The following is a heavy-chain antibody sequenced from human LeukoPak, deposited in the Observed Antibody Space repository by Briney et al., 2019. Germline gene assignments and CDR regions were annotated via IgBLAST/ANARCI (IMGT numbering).Heavy chain of an antibody. Sequence: GGSLRLSCAASGFTFSSYWMHWVRQAPGKGLEWVSYISSSSSTIYYADSVKGRFTISRDNAKNSLYLQMNSLRDEDTAVYYCARGRAQYYYDSSGYYYFDYWGQGTLVTVSS. J-gene: IGHJ4*02. D-gene: IGHD3-22*01. CDR3: ARGRAQYYYDSSGYYYFDY. CDR1: GFTFSSYW. CDR2: ISSSSSTI. V-gene: IGHV3-48*02.